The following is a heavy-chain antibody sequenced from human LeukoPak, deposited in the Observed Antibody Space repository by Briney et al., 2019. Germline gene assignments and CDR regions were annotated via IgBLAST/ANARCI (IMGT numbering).Heavy chain of an antibody. CDR1: GFTVSSNY. CDR3: ARVGGSYGGDYYYYMDV. Sequence: GSLRLSCAASGFTVSSNYMSWVRQPPGKGLEWIGSIYHSGSTYYNPSLKSRVTISVDTSKNQFSLKLSSVTAADTAVYYCARVGGSYGGDYYYYMDVWGKGTTVTVSS. J-gene: IGHJ6*03. D-gene: IGHD1-26*01. V-gene: IGHV4-38-2*01. CDR2: IYHSGST.